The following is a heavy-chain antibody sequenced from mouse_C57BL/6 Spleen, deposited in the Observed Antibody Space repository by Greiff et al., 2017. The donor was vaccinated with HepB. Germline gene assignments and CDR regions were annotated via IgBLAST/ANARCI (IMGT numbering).Heavy chain of an antibody. CDR2: IDPNSGGT. CDR1: GYTFTSYW. D-gene: IGHD3-2*02. V-gene: IGHV1-72*01. Sequence: VQLQQPGAELVKPGASVKLSCKASGYTFTSYWMHWVKQRPGRGLEWIGRIDPNSGGTKYNEKFKSKATLTVDKPSSTAYMQLSSLTSEDSAVYYCARDTGSGSLDYYAMDYWGQGTSVTVSS. CDR3: ARDTGSGSLDYYAMDY. J-gene: IGHJ4*01.